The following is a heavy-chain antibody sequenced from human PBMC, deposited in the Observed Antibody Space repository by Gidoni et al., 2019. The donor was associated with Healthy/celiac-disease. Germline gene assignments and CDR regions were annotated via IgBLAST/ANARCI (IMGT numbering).Heavy chain of an antibody. CDR1: GFTFRSYG. CDR2: ISYDGSNK. J-gene: IGHJ4*02. Sequence: QVQLVESGGGVVQPGRSLRLSCAAPGFTFRSYGMHWVRQAPGKGLEWVAVISYDGSNKYYADSVKGRFTISRDNSKNTLYLQMNSLRAEDTAVYYCAKDLGEYSSPEWVFDYWGQGTLVTVSS. CDR3: AKDLGEYSSPEWVFDY. V-gene: IGHV3-30*18. D-gene: IGHD6-6*01.